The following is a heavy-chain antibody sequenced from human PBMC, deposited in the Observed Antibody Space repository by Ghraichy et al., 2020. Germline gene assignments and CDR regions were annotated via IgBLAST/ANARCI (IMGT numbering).Heavy chain of an antibody. D-gene: IGHD6-19*01. CDR1: GFTFSSYA. V-gene: IGHV3-30-3*01. CDR3: ARDDRLHSSGWYYYYGMDV. CDR2: ISYDGSNK. Sequence: LSLTCAASGFTFSSYAMHWVRQAPGKGLEWVAVISYDGSNKYYADSVKGRFTISRDNSKNTLYLQMNSLRAEDTAVYYCARDDRLHSSGWYYYYGMDVWGQGTTVTVSS. J-gene: IGHJ6*02.